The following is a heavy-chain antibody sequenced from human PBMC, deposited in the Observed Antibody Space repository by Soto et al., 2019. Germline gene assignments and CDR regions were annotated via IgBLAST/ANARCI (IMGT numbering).Heavy chain of an antibody. D-gene: IGHD3-10*01. CDR2: ISYDGSNK. V-gene: IGHV3-30-3*01. CDR1: GFTFSSYA. CDR3: ARVQIRGVFDY. Sequence: LRLSCAASGFTFSSYAMHWVRQAPGKGLEWVAVISYDGSNKYYADSVKGRFTISRDNSKNTLYLQMNSLRAEDTAVYYCARVQIRGVFDYWGQGTLVTVSS. J-gene: IGHJ4*02.